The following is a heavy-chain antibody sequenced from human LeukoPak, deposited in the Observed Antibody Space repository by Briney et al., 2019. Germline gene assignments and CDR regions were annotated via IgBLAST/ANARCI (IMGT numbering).Heavy chain of an antibody. CDR2: IRYDGSNK. D-gene: IGHD1-7*01. J-gene: IGHJ4*02. V-gene: IGHV3-30*02. CDR1: GFTFSSYG. CDR3: AKIRVVFNWNYAYYFDS. Sequence: GGSLRLSCAASGFTFSSYGMHWVRQAPGKGLEWVAFIRYDGSNKYYADSVKGRFTISRDNSKNTLYLQMNSLRAEDTAVYYCAKIRVVFNWNYAYYFDSWGQGTLVTVSS.